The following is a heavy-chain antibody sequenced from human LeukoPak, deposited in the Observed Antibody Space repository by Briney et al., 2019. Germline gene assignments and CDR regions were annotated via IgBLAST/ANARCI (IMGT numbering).Heavy chain of an antibody. D-gene: IGHD6-19*01. CDR2: IYYSGST. CDR1: GGSISSYY. V-gene: IGHV4-59*12. Sequence: PSETQSLTCPVSGGSISSYYWSWIRQPPGKGLEWIGYIYYSGSTNYNPSLKSRVTISVDTSKNQFSLRLSSVTAADTAVYYCARGGYSSGWYRVYYFDYWGQGTLVTVSS. J-gene: IGHJ4*02. CDR3: ARGGYSSGWYRVYYFDY.